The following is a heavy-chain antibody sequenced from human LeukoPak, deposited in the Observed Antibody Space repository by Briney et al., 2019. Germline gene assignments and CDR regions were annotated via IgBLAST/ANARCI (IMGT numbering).Heavy chain of an antibody. J-gene: IGHJ4*02. CDR2: IKQDGSET. V-gene: IGHV3-7*01. D-gene: IGHD6-13*01. Sequence: GGSLRLSCAASGFTFSSYWMSWVRQAPGKGLEWVANIKQDGSETYYVDSVKGRFTISRDNAKNSLYPQMNSLRAEDTAVYYCASHLRSWYYFDYWGQGTLVTVSS. CDR1: GFTFSSYW. CDR3: ASHLRSWYYFDY.